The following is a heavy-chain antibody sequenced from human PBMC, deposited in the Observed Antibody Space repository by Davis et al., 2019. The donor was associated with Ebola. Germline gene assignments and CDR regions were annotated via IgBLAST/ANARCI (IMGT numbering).Heavy chain of an antibody. CDR3: AKVGTMMTPGQQDYWYFDL. V-gene: IGHV3-30*02. D-gene: IGHD3-22*01. J-gene: IGHJ2*01. Sequence: GGSLRLSCAASGFIFSNYGMHWIRQAPGKGLEWLAVIRFDGSGEYYADSVKGRFTISRDNPKNTLYLQMNSLRVEDTAIYYCAKVGTMMTPGQQDYWYFDLWGRGTLVTVSS. CDR1: GFIFSNYG. CDR2: IRFDGSGE.